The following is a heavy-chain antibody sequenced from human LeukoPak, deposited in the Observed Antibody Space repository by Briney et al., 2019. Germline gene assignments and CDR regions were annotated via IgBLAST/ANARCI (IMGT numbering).Heavy chain of an antibody. J-gene: IGHJ4*02. CDR3: ARKYASGTYPLDY. D-gene: IGHD3-10*01. V-gene: IGHV4-4*02. CDR1: GGSISSSNW. CDR2: IYHSGST. Sequence: SETLSLTCAVSGGSISSSNWWSWVRQPPGKGLEWIGEIYHSGSTNYNPSLKSRVTISVDKSKNQSSLKLSSVTAADTAVYYCARKYASGTYPLDYWGQGILVTVSS.